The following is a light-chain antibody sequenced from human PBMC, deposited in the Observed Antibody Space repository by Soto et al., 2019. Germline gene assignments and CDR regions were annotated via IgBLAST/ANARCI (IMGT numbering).Light chain of an antibody. V-gene: IGKV3-15*01. CDR3: QRYNNWPPLT. CDR1: QSVSSN. CDR2: GAS. Sequence: EIVMTQSPATLSVSPGERATLSCRASQSVSSNLAWYQQKPGQAPRLLIYGASTRATGIPARFSGSGSGTEFTLTISSLQSEDFAVYCCQRYNNWPPLTFGGGTKVDIK. J-gene: IGKJ4*01.